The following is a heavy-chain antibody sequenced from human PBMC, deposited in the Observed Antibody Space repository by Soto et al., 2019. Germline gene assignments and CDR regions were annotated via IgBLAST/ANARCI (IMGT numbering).Heavy chain of an antibody. D-gene: IGHD4-4*01. CDR3: VKDALTAVSFYFDY. CDR1: GFKFDDYG. CDR2: LSKDSLSI. J-gene: IGHJ4*01. Sequence: GGSLRLSCVASGFKFDDYGVHWVRHTPGKGLEWIAGLSKDSLSISYGASMKGRFTISRDNAKNSLYLQLNSPRPEDTALYYCVKDALTAVSFYFDYWGRGALVTVSS. V-gene: IGHV3-9*01.